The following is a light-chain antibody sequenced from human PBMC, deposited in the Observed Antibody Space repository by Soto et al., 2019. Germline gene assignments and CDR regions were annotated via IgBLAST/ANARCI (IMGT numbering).Light chain of an antibody. V-gene: IGKV1-5*03. CDR1: QSISAG. CDR3: QQYNNYGSWT. J-gene: IGKJ1*01. Sequence: DIQMTQSPSTLSASVGDRVTITCRASQSISAGLAWYQQKPGKAPKLLIYKASSLESGVPSRFSGSGSGTELTLTISSLQPDAFATYYCQQYNNYGSWTFGQGTKVEIK. CDR2: KAS.